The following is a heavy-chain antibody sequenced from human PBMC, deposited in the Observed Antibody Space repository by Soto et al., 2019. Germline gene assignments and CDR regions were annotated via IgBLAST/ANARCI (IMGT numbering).Heavy chain of an antibody. CDR1: GFTFSSYA. CDR2: ISGSGGST. CDR3: AKDISEYYYDSSGRPREGDDAFDI. J-gene: IGHJ3*02. D-gene: IGHD3-22*01. V-gene: IGHV3-23*01. Sequence: GGSLRLSCAASGFTFSSYAMSWVRQAPGKGLEWVSAISGSGGSTYYADSVKGRLTISRDNSKNTLYLQMNSLRAEDTAVYYWAKDISEYYYDSSGRPREGDDAFDIWGQGTMVTVSS.